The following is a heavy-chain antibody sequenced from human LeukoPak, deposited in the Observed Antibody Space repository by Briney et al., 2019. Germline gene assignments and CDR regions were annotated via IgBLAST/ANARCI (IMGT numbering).Heavy chain of an antibody. D-gene: IGHD4-17*01. CDR1: GGSISSYY. CDR3: AIGGDYGPFDY. V-gene: IGHV4-59*01. J-gene: IGHJ4*02. Sequence: PSETLSLTCTVSGGSISSYYWSWIRQPPGKGLEGIGYIYYSGSTNYNPSLKSRVTISVDTSKNQFSLKLSSVTAADTAVYYCAIGGDYGPFDYWGQGTLVTVSS. CDR2: IYYSGST.